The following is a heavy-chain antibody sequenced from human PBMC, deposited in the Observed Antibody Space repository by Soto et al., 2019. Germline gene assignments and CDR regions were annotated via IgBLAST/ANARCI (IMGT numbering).Heavy chain of an antibody. CDR3: ARLHRQGTYGMDV. J-gene: IGHJ6*02. V-gene: IGHV1-69*13. CDR2: IIPIFGTT. Sequence: AVKVSCKAHGGSFTYTLSWVRQAPGQGLEWMGGIIPIFGTTNYAQKFQGRVTITADESTKTAYMELSNLRSEDTAVYYCARLHRQGTYGMDVWGQGTRVTVSS. CDR1: GGSFTYT.